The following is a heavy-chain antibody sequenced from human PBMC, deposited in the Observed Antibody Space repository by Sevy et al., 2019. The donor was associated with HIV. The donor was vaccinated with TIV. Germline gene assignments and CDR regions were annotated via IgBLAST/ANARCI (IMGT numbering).Heavy chain of an antibody. CDR2: ISGSDGAT. V-gene: IGHV3-23*01. Sequence: GGSLRLSCAASGFSFISYAMNWVRQTPGKGMERVSAISGSDGATYYADSVKGRFTISRDNSKNTLYLQMNSLRVEDTAVYYCAKDLDIVAVAAAIRLSYWGQGTLVTVSS. CDR1: GFSFISYA. D-gene: IGHD2-2*01. J-gene: IGHJ4*02. CDR3: AKDLDIVAVAAAIRLSY.